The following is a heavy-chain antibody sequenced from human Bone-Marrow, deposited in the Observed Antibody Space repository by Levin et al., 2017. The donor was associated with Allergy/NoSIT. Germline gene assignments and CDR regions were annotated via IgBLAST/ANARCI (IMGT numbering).Heavy chain of an antibody. D-gene: IGHD5-18*01. CDR3: AREAFSYGCES. CDR2: IKDDGSDK. Sequence: KGLEWVANIKDDGSDKFYVDSVKGRFTVSRDNAKNSVYLQMNSLRAEDTAIYYCAREAFSYGCESWGQGTLVTVSS. J-gene: IGHJ5*02. V-gene: IGHV3-7*01.